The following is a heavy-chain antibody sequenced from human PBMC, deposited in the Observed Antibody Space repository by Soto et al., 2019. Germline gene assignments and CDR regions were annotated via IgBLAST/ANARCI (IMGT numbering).Heavy chain of an antibody. CDR3: ARDRRSWDVGGNTEYFQH. D-gene: IGHD6-13*01. CDR1: GFTFRSYA. J-gene: IGHJ1*01. CDR2: VSYDGSNK. Sequence: QVQLVESGGGVVQPGRSLRLSCAASGFTFRSYAMHWVRQAPGKGLEWVAIVSYDGSNKYYADSVKGRFTISRDNSKNTLYLQMNSLRADDTAVYYRARDRRSWDVGGNTEYFQHWGQGTLVTVSS. V-gene: IGHV3-30-3*01.